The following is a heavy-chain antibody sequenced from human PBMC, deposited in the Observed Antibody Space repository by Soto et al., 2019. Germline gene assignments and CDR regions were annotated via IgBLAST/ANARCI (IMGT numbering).Heavy chain of an antibody. Sequence: AGGSLRLSCAASGFTFSSCAMHWVRQAPGKGLEWVAVISYDGSNKYYADSVKGRFTISRDNSKNTLYLQMNSLRAEDTAVYYCARDQYAGIAVAGIDYWGQGTLVTVSS. CDR2: ISYDGSNK. J-gene: IGHJ4*02. V-gene: IGHV3-30-3*01. D-gene: IGHD6-19*01. CDR1: GFTFSSCA. CDR3: ARDQYAGIAVAGIDY.